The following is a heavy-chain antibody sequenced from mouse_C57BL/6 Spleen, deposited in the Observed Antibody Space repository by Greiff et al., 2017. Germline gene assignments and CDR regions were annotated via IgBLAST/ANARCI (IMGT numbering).Heavy chain of an antibody. Sequence: EVMLVESGGGLVQPGGSMKLSCVASGFTFSNYWMTWVRQSPEKGLEWVAKIRLKSDNYATHYAESVKGRFTISRDDSKSSVYLPMNNSMAEDTGIYYCTAEYDDFDYWGKGTTLTVYS. CDR2: IRLKSDNYAT. D-gene: IGHD2-4*01. V-gene: IGHV6-3*01. CDR1: GFTFSNYW. J-gene: IGHJ2*01. CDR3: TAEYDDFDY.